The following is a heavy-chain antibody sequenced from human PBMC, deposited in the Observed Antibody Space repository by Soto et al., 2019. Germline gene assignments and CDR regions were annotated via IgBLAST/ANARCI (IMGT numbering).Heavy chain of an antibody. CDR2: IIPIFGKA. Sequence: QVQLVQSGAEVKKPGSSVKVSCKASGGTFSSYAISWVRQAPGQGLEWMGGIIPIFGKANYAQKFQGRVTITADESTSTAYMELSSLRSEDTAVYYCARASGIAAAGDYYYGMDVWGQGTTVTVSS. J-gene: IGHJ6*02. V-gene: IGHV1-69*01. D-gene: IGHD6-13*01. CDR3: ARASGIAAAGDYYYGMDV. CDR1: GGTFSSYA.